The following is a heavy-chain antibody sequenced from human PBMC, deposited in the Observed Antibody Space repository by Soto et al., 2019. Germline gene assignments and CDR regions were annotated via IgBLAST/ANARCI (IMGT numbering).Heavy chain of an antibody. J-gene: IGHJ5*02. CDR3: AGDMHARCTQYFVX. CDR2: MFYSGRT. Sequence: SETLSLTCTVSGASINSYSWTWIRQSPGKGLEWILFMFYSGRTNYSPSLKSRVTVSIVTSKNQFSLNLNSVTAADTAKYYCAGDMHARCTQYFVXWGQGTFVTVSX. D-gene: IGHD2-15*01. V-gene: IGHV4-59*01. CDR1: GASINSYS.